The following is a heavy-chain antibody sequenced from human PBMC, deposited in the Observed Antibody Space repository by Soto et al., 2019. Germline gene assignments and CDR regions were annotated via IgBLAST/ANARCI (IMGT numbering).Heavy chain of an antibody. CDR3: AKTGITMVRGVIMAQRGLDY. CDR1: GFTFSSYS. J-gene: IGHJ4*02. Sequence: GGFLRLSCAASGFTFSSYSVNWVRQAPGKGLEWVSYISSSSSTIYYADSVKGRFTISRDNAKNTLYLQMNSLRAEDTAVYYCAKTGITMVRGVIMAQRGLDYWGQGTLVTVSS. V-gene: IGHV3-48*01. D-gene: IGHD3-10*01. CDR2: ISSSSSTI.